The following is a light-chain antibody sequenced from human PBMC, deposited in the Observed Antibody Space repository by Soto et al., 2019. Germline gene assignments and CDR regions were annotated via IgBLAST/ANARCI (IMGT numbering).Light chain of an antibody. CDR1: QSGSGSY. Sequence: EIVLTQSPGTLSLSPGERATLSCRASQSGSGSYLAWYQQKPGQAPRLLIYVASSRATGIPDRFSGSGSGTDFTLTISRLEPEDFAVYYCQQYGSSPLTFGRGTKVEIK. J-gene: IGKJ4*01. CDR2: VAS. V-gene: IGKV3-20*01. CDR3: QQYGSSPLT.